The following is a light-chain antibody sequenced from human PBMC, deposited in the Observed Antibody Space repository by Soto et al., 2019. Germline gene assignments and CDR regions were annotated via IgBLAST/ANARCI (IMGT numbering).Light chain of an antibody. Sequence: EIVLTQSPATLSVSPVERATLXRRASQSVTNSVAWYQQKSGQAPRLLIYDASARASGVSARFSGSGSGTDFTLTISGLQSEDSAVYFCQQYIRRPLSFGQGTRLENK. CDR3: QQYIRRPLS. CDR2: DAS. CDR1: QSVTNS. J-gene: IGKJ5*01. V-gene: IGKV3-15*01.